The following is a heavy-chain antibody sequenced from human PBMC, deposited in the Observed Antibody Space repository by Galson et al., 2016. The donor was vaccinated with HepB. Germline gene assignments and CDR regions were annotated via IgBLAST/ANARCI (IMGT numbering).Heavy chain of an antibody. D-gene: IGHD1-26*01. J-gene: IGHJ2*01. CDR3: ARVSSGTYFRYWYFDL. CDR1: GYTFTNYD. Sequence: SVKVSCKASGYTFTNYDINWVRQAAGQGLEWMAWMNPNGGNTGYAQKFQGRVTLTRDTSISTAYMELTSLTSEDTAVYYCARVSSGTYFRYWYFDLWGRGTLVTVSS. CDR2: MNPNGGNT. V-gene: IGHV1-8*02.